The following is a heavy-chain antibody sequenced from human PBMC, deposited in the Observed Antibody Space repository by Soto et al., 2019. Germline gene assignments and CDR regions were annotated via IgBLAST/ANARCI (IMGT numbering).Heavy chain of an antibody. CDR1: GYSISSGFY. CDR3: ENQRSREGYNFIEY. J-gene: IGHJ4*02. D-gene: IGHD5-12*01. CDR2: MFHSGST. V-gene: IGHV4-38-2*01. Sequence: TSETLSLTCAVSGYSISSGFYWGWIRQPPGKGLEWIGIMFHSGSTYYNPSLQSRVTISVDTSKNQVSLKLTSVTVADTAVYFCENQRSREGYNFIEYWGQGIQVTVSS.